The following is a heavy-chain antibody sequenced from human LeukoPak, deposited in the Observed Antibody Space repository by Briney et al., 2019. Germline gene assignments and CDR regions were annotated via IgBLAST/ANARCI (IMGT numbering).Heavy chain of an antibody. J-gene: IGHJ5*02. CDR3: ARHRGYCSSTSCHEYNWFDP. CDR2: IYYSGST. V-gene: IGHV4-39*01. D-gene: IGHD2-2*01. CDR1: GGSISSSSYY. Sequence: SETLSLTCTVSGGSISSSSYYWGWIRQPPGKGLEWIGSIYYSGSTYYNPSLKSRDTISVDTSKNQFSLKLSSVTAADTAVYYCARHRGYCSSTSCHEYNWFDPWGQGTLVTVSS.